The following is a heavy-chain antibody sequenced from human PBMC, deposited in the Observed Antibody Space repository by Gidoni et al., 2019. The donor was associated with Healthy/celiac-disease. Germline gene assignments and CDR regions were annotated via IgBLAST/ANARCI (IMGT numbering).Heavy chain of an antibody. CDR2: ISSSGSTI. Sequence: QVQLVASGGGLVKPGGSLRLSCGASGFTSSDYYMSWLRQAPGKGLEWVSYISSSGSTIYYADSVKGRFTISRDNAKNSLFLQMNSLRAEDTAVYYCAREAVEMAPDAFDIWGQGTMVTVSS. CDR1: GFTSSDYY. J-gene: IGHJ3*02. V-gene: IGHV3-11*04. CDR3: AREAVEMAPDAFDI. D-gene: IGHD2-15*01.